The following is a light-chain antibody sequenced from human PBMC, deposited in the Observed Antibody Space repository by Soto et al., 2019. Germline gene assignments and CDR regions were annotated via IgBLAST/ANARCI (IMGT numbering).Light chain of an antibody. CDR2: QDA. V-gene: IGLV3-1*01. CDR1: KLGDKY. J-gene: IGLJ2*01. CDR3: QAWVRSTVV. Sequence: SYELTQPPSVSVSPGQTASITCSGDKLGDKYAFWYQQKPGQSPVLVVYQDAKRPSGIPERFSGSNSGNTATLTISGTQAMDEADYYCQAWVRSTVVFGGGTKFTVL.